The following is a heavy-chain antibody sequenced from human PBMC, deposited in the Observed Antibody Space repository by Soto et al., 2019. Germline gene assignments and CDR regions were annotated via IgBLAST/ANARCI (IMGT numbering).Heavy chain of an antibody. J-gene: IGHJ6*02. Sequence: QVQLVESGGGVVQPGRSLRLSCAASGFTFSSYGMHWVRQAPGKGLEWVAVISYDGSNKYYADSVKGRFTISRDNSKNTLYLQMNSLRAEDTAVYYCATLGGIVATIWSRPPYYYGMDVWGQGTTVTVSS. V-gene: IGHV3-30*03. CDR2: ISYDGSNK. CDR3: ATLGGIVATIWSRPPYYYGMDV. CDR1: GFTFSSYG. D-gene: IGHD5-12*01.